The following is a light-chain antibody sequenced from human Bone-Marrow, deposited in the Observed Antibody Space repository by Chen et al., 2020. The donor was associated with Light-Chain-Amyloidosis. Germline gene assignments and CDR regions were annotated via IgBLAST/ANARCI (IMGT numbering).Light chain of an antibody. Sequence: SYELTQPPSVSVSPAQTARITCSGAELPTKYAYWYQQKPGQAPVLVIHRDTERPSGISERFSGSSSGTTATLTISGVQAEDEADYHCQSADSSGTYEVIFGGGTKLTVL. CDR3: QSADSSGTYEVI. J-gene: IGLJ2*01. CDR2: RDT. CDR1: ELPTKY. V-gene: IGLV3-25*03.